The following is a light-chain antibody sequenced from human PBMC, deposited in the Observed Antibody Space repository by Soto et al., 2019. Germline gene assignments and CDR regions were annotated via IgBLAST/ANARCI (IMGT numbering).Light chain of an antibody. J-gene: IGLJ2*01. CDR1: SGSIASNY. CDR3: QSYDSSIVV. V-gene: IGLV6-57*02. Sequence: NFMLTQPHSVSESPGKTVTISCTGSSGSIASNYVQWYQQRPGSAPTTVIYEDNQRPSGVPDRFSGSIDSSSNSASLTISGLKTEDEADYYCQSYDSSIVVFCGGTKLTVL. CDR2: EDN.